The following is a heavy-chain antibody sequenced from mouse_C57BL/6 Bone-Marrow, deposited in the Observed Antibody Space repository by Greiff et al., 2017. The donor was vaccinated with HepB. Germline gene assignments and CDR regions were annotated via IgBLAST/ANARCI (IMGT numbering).Heavy chain of an antibody. CDR3: ASYGNYAAWFAY. V-gene: IGHV2-2*01. Sequence: VQLQQSGPGLVQPSQSLSITCTVSGFSLTSYGVHWVCQSPGKGLEWLGVIWSGGSTDYNAAFISRQSISKDNSTGQVFFKMNSLQADDTAIYYCASYGNYAAWFAYWGQGTLVTVSA. CDR1: GFSLTSYG. D-gene: IGHD2-1*01. CDR2: IWSGGST. J-gene: IGHJ3*01.